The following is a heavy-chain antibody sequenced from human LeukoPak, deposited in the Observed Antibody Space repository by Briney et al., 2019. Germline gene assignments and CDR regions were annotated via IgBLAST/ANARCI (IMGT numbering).Heavy chain of an antibody. CDR3: ARGFWSGYYYNWFDP. J-gene: IGHJ5*02. CDR1: GFSFSSNY. CDR2: IYTGGST. D-gene: IGHD3-3*01. V-gene: IGHV3-66*02. Sequence: GGSLSLSCAASGFSFSSNYRTWVRQAPGKGLEWVSVIYTGGSTYYKGSVKSRFTISRDNSKNTLYLQMNSLRAEDTAVYYCARGFWSGYYYNWFDPWGQGTLVTVSS.